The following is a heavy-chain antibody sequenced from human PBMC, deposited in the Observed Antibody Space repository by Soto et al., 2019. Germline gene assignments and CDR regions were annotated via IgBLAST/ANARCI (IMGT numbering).Heavy chain of an antibody. CDR3: ARGGIAAALDWFDP. CDR1: GFTFSSYW. J-gene: IGHJ5*02. Sequence: GGSLRLSCAASGFTFSSYWMHWVRQAPGKGLVWVSRINSDGSSTSYADSVKGRFTISRDNAKNTLYLQMNSLRAEDTAVYYCARGGIAAALDWFDPWGQGTLVTVSS. V-gene: IGHV3-74*01. D-gene: IGHD6-13*01. CDR2: INSDGSST.